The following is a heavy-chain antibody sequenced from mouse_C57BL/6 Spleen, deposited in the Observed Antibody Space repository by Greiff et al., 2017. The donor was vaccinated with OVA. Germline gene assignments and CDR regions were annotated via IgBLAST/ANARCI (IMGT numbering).Heavy chain of an antibody. D-gene: IGHD2-4*01. Sequence: VQGVESGPGLVQPSQSLSITCTVSGFSLTSYGVHWVRQSPGKGLEWLGVIWRGGSTDYNAAFMSRLSITKDNSKSQVFFKMNSLQADDTAIYYCAKGRDYDGGWFAYWGQGTLVTVSA. CDR1: GFSLTSYG. J-gene: IGHJ3*01. V-gene: IGHV2-5*01. CDR3: AKGRDYDGGWFAY. CDR2: IWRGGST.